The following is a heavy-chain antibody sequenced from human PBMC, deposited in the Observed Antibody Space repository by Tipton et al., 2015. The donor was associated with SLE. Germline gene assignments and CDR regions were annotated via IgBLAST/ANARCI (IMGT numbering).Heavy chain of an antibody. V-gene: IGHV3-30*18. D-gene: IGHD2-15*01. J-gene: IGHJ4*02. CDR2: IWYDGSNK. CDR3: AKANTSGAGSLDY. Sequence: RSLRLSCAASGFTFRSHGMHWVRQAPGKGLEWVAVIWYDGSNKYYADSVKGRFTISRDNSKNTLYLQMNSLRAEDTAVYYCAKANTSGAGSLDYWGQGTLVTVSS. CDR1: GFTFRSHG.